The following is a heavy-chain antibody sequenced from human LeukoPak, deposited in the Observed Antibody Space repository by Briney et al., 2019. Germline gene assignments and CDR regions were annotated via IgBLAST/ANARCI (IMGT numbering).Heavy chain of an antibody. V-gene: IGHV3-48*01. D-gene: IGHD6-19*01. CDR1: GFTFSTYT. Sequence: GGSLRLSCAASGFTFSTYTMNWVRQAPGKGLEWVSYISSSSSTTYYADSVKGRFTISRDYAKKSLYLQMNSLRAEDTAIYYCARAQQWSFDYWGQGTQVTVSS. J-gene: IGHJ4*02. CDR2: ISSSSSTT. CDR3: ARAQQWSFDY.